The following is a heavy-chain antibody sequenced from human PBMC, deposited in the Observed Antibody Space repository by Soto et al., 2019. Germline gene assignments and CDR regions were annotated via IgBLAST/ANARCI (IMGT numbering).Heavy chain of an antibody. Sequence: PSETLSLTSTVSGGSISSYYWSWIRQPAGKGLEWIGRIYTSGSTNYNPSLKSRVTMSVDTSKNQFSLKLSSVTAADTAVYYCAKSIAARPPDYYYYYGMDVWGQGTTVTVSS. J-gene: IGHJ6*02. CDR2: IYTSGST. CDR1: GGSISSYY. CDR3: AKSIAARPPDYYYYYGMDV. V-gene: IGHV4-4*07. D-gene: IGHD6-6*01.